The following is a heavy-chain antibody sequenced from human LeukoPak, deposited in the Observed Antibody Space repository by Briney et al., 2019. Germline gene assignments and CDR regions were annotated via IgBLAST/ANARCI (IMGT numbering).Heavy chain of an antibody. Sequence: GGSLTLSRAHSGFSVRSHYMRRLRLAPGKGLEWVSGVNGGGGTKYYADPVKGRFTISRDNSKNTLYLQMNSLRAEDTAIYYCAKVRRPYCSNGICNTEQPVYAFDIWGQGTMVTVSS. D-gene: IGHD2-8*01. CDR3: AKVRRPYCSNGICNTEQPVYAFDI. CDR2: VNGGGGTK. J-gene: IGHJ3*02. CDR1: GFSVRSHY. V-gene: IGHV3-23*01.